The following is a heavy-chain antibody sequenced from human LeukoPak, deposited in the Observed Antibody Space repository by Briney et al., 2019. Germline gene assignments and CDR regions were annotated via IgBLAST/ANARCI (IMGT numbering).Heavy chain of an antibody. CDR1: GFSFRSYA. D-gene: IGHD6-13*01. CDR3: AKDSKITSADYYFDY. CDR2: IANDGRDK. J-gene: IGHJ4*02. Sequence: GGSLRLSCAASGFSFRSYAMHWVRQAPGKGLEWVTVIANDGRDKKYADSVRGRFTISIDNSKNTVYLQMDSLRVEDMAVYYCAKDSKITSADYYFDYWGLGTLVTVSS. V-gene: IGHV3-30*04.